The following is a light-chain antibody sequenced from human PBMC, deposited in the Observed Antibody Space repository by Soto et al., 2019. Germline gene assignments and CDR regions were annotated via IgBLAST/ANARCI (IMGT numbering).Light chain of an antibody. CDR1: QSVLYSSNNNDS. V-gene: IGKV4-1*01. CDR2: AS. CDR3: QQYYGPPLFT. J-gene: IGKJ3*01. Sequence: DIVMTQSPDSLAVSLGERATINCKSSQSVLYSSNNNDSLPWCRQKPGQPPKASIRESGVPDRFSGSGSGTDFTLTISSLQAEDVALYYCQQYYGPPLFTFDHGTKVDIK.